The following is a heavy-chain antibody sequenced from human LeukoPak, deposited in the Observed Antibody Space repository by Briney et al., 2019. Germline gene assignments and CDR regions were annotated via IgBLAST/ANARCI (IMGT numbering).Heavy chain of an antibody. D-gene: IGHD2-21*02. V-gene: IGHV1-18*01. CDR2: ISAYNGNT. J-gene: IGHJ4*02. CDR3: AREYILPEYCGGDCRPLDY. Sequence: ASVKVSCKASGYTFTSYGISWVRQAPGQGLERMGWISAYNGNTNYAQKFQGRVTITADKSTSTAYMELSSLRSEDTAVYYCAREYILPEYCGGDCRPLDYWGQGTLVTVSS. CDR1: GYTFTSYG.